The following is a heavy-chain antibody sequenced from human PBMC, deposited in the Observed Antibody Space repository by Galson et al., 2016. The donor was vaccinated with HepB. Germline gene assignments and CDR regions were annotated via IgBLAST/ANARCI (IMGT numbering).Heavy chain of an antibody. CDR1: GFTFSDAW. J-gene: IGHJ4*02. CDR3: ARDEAGRGTFDS. CDR2: IYTSLT. Sequence: LRLSCAASGFTFSDAWMTWVRQAPGKGLEWIGRIYTSLTHYNPSLKSRVAMSIDTSKNQFSLKLTSVTAADTAVYYCARDEAGRGTFDSWGQGTLVTVSS. V-gene: IGHV4-4*07. D-gene: IGHD3-16*01.